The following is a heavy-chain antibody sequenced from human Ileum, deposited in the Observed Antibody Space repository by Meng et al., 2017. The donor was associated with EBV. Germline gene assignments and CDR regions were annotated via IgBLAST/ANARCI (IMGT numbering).Heavy chain of an antibody. CDR3: ARHLYCSGGSCSFIDH. J-gene: IGHJ4*02. CDR2: IYYSGST. D-gene: IGHD2-15*01. V-gene: IGHV4-39*01. Sequence: HRLLQESGQGLVKASETLSLPCTVSGGSIRSLSYYGVWIRQPPGKGLEWIGSIYYSGSTYYNPSLKSRVTISVDTSKNQFSLNLGSVTAADTAVYYCARHLYCSGGSCSFIDHWGQGTLVTVSS. CDR1: GGSIRSLSYY.